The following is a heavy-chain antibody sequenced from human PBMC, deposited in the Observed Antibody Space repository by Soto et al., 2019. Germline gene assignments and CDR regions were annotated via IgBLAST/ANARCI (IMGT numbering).Heavy chain of an antibody. CDR1: GFAFSNYW. D-gene: IGHD2-8*02. V-gene: IGHV3-74*01. CDR3: ARWEAGGFAYFFDC. Sequence: EVQLVESGGGLVQPGGSLRLSCATSGFAFSNYWMHWVRQAPGKGLVWVSRVNRDGSSRDYADSVKGRFTISRDNAKNTLYLQMNGLRAEDTAVYFCARWEAGGFAYFFDCWGQGTLVSVSS. CDR2: VNRDGSSR. J-gene: IGHJ4*02.